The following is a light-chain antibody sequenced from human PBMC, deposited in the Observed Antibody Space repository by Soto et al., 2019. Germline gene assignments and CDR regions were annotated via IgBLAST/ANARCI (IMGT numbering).Light chain of an antibody. Sequence: EVVMTQSPATVSVSPGERATLSCRASQTVSRNLALYQQGLGQAPRLLSYDISNRATGVPARFSGSGSEREFTLTIMSLQSEDFAVYFCQQYNNWPSFGQGTRLEIK. CDR2: DIS. V-gene: IGKV3-15*01. CDR1: QTVSRN. CDR3: QQYNNWPS. J-gene: IGKJ5*01.